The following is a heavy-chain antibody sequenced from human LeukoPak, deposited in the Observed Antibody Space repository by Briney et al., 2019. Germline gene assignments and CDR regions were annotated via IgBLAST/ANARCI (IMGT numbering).Heavy chain of an antibody. CDR2: IIPIFGTA. Sequence: SVKVSCKASGGTFSSYAISWVRQAPGQGLEWMGGIIPIFGTANYAQKFQGRVTITADESTSTAHMELSSLRSEDTAVYYCARTSADYDILTGYFDYWGQGTLVTVSS. D-gene: IGHD3-9*01. J-gene: IGHJ4*02. CDR1: GGTFSSYA. CDR3: ARTSADYDILTGYFDY. V-gene: IGHV1-69*13.